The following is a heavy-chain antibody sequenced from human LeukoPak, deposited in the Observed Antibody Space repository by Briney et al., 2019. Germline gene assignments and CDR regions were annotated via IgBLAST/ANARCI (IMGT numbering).Heavy chain of an antibody. D-gene: IGHD3-22*01. CDR3: ARRNYYDSSGGVNYFDY. Sequence: GESLKISCKGSGYSFTSYWIGWVRQMPGKGLEWMGIIYPGDYDTRYSPSFQGQVTISADKSISTAYLQWSSLKASDTAMYYCARRNYYDSSGGVNYFDYWGQGTLVTVSS. CDR2: IYPGDYDT. V-gene: IGHV5-51*01. J-gene: IGHJ4*02. CDR1: GYSFTSYW.